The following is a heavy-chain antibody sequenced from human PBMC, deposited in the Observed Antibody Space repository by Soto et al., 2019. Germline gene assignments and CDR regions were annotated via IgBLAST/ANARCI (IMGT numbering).Heavy chain of an antibody. CDR2: ISSSSSYT. CDR1: GFTFSDYY. Sequence: TGGSLRLSCAAPGFTFSDYYMSWIRQAPGKGLEWVSYISSSSSYTNYADSVKGRFTISRDNAKNSLYLQMNSLRAEDTAVYYCARLYSYGFDYWGQGTLVTVSS. CDR3: ARLYSYGFDY. D-gene: IGHD5-18*01. V-gene: IGHV3-11*06. J-gene: IGHJ4*02.